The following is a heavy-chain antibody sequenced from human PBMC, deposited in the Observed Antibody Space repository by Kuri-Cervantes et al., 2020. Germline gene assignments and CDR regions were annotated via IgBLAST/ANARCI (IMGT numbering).Heavy chain of an antibody. V-gene: IGHV3-23*01. CDR1: GSTFSSYS. Sequence: GGSLRLSCAASGSTFSSYSMNWVRQAPGKVPEWVSSVSADGGSTYYADSVKGRFTISRDNSENTIYLQMNSLRAGDTAVYYCAKDRSPGSYNYDAFDIWGQGIMVTVSS. J-gene: IGHJ3*02. D-gene: IGHD3-10*01. CDR2: VSADGGST. CDR3: AKDRSPGSYNYDAFDI.